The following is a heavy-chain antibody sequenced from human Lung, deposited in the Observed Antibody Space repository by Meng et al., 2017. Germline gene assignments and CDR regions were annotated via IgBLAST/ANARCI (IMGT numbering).Heavy chain of an antibody. V-gene: IGHV4-30-4*01. CDR2: IYNSGST. J-gene: IGHJ2*01. CDR1: GGSISSSNYY. Sequence: QLQLQGPGPGMVNPSPTLSLTCPLSGGSISSSNYYWSWIRQPPGKGLEWSGHIYNSGSTYYNPSLKSRITISVDTSKNQFSLKLSSVTAADTAVYYCARGQKGYFDLWGRGTLVTVSS. CDR3: ARGQKGYFDL.